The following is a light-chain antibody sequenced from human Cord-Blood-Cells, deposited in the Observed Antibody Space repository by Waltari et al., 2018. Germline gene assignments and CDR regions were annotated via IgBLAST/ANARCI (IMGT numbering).Light chain of an antibody. J-gene: IGLJ1*01. V-gene: IGLV2-14*01. CDR2: DVT. CDR3: SSYTSSSTLV. CDR1: SSDVGGYNY. Sequence: QSALTQPASVSGSPGQSITISCTGTSSDVGGYNYVSRYQQHPGKAPKLMIYDVTNRPPGVANRCSGSKSGNTAALTISGLQAEDEADYYCSSYTSSSTLVFGTGTKVTVL.